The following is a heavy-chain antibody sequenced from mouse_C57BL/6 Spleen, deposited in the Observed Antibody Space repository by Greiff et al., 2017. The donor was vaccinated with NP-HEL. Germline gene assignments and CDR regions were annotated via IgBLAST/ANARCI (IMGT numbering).Heavy chain of an antibody. Sequence: QVQLQQSGAELVRPGASVTLSCKASGYTFTDYEMHWVKQTPVHGLEWIGAIDPETGGTAYNQKFKGKAILTADKSSSTAYMELRSLTSEDSAVYYCTRGTITTVVARDWFAYWGQETLVTVSA. D-gene: IGHD1-1*01. CDR1: GYTFTDYE. CDR3: TRGTITTVVARDWFAY. CDR2: IDPETGGT. J-gene: IGHJ3*01. V-gene: IGHV1-15*01.